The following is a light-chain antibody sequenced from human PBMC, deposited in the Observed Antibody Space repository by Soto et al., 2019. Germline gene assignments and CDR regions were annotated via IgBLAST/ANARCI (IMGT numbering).Light chain of an antibody. V-gene: IGKV1-33*01. CDR2: DAS. Sequence: DIQMTQSPSSLSASVGDRVTITCQASQDISNYLNWYQQKPGKAPMLLISDASNLETGVPSRFGGSGSGTDFTFTITSLQPEDIATYVCQQCYYRPLTFGGGNKVEI. CDR1: QDISNY. CDR3: QQCYYRPLT. J-gene: IGKJ4*01.